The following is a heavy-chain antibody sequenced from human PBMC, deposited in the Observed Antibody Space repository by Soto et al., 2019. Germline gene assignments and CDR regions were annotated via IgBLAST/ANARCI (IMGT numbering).Heavy chain of an antibody. V-gene: IGHV3-73*01. Sequence: GGSLRLSCAASGFTFSGSAMHWVRQAPGKGLEWVGRIRRKANSYAPGYAGAVKGRLTISRDDSKNTAYLQMNSLKTEDTAVYYCTRHPGIAAAGHPYYYYYYMDVWGKGTTVTVSS. J-gene: IGHJ6*03. CDR2: IRRKANSYAP. CDR3: TRHPGIAAAGHPYYYYYYMDV. CDR1: GFTFSGSA. D-gene: IGHD6-13*01.